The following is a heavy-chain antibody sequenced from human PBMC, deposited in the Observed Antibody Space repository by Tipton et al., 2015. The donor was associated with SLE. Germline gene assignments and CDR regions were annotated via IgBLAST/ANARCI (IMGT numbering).Heavy chain of an antibody. CDR3: ARDEPDGMDV. V-gene: IGHV4-59*01. D-gene: IGHD1-14*01. CDR2: IYYTGST. CDR1: GGSITSYF. Sequence: TLSLTCTVSGGSITSYFWTWIRQPPGKGLEWIGYIYYTGSTNYNPSLKSRVTILVDTSKNQLSLWLTSVTAADTAVYFCARDEPDGMDVWGQGTTVTVSS. J-gene: IGHJ6*02.